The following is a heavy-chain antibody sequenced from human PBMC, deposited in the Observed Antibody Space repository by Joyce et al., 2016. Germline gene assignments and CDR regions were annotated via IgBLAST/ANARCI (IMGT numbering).Heavy chain of an antibody. D-gene: IGHD2-15*01. CDR1: GFTFSSYG. Sequence: QLLVSGGGLVQPGGSLRLFCAGSGFTFSSYGMNWVRQGPGQGLEWVSSITAAGGTKHYAESVKGRFTIARDKSKSTGYLQMNSLRAEDTAVYFWAKDGRCSGGSCYSSNGGQGTLVTVSS. CDR2: ITAAGGTK. J-gene: IGHJ4*02. CDR3: AKDGRCSGGSCYSSN. V-gene: IGHV3-23*01.